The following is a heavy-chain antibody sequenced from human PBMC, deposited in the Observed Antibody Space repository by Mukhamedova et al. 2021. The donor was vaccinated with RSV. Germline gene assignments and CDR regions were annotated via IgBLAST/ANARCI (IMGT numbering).Heavy chain of an antibody. CDR3: ARRDGVDDY. CDR2: ISAYNGDT. J-gene: IGHJ4*02. V-gene: IGHV1-18*01. D-gene: IGHD4-17*01. CDR1: G. Sequence: GVSWVRQAPGQGLEWMGWISAYNGDTDYVEKFQDRITMTTDTSTTTVYMELRSLRTDDTAVYYCARRDGVDDYWGQGTLVTVSS.